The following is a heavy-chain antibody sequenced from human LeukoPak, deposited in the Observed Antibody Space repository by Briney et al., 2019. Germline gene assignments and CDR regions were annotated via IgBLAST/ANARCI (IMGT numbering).Heavy chain of an antibody. CDR1: GFTFRSYA. CDR3: AKDAGDQGYFDY. J-gene: IGHJ4*02. Sequence: PGGSLRPSCAASGFTFRSYAMHWVRQAPGTGLEWVSFISYDGNNQYYADSVKGRFTISRDNSKNTLYLQMNSLRTEDTAVYYCAKDAGDQGYFDYWGQGTLVTVSS. D-gene: IGHD3-16*01. CDR2: ISYDGNNQ. V-gene: IGHV3-30*04.